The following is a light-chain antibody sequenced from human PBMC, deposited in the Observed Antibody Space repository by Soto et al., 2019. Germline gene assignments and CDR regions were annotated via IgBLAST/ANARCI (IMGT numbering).Light chain of an antibody. Sequence: EIVLTQSPGTLSLSPGERATLSCRASQSVSSSYLAWYQQKPGQAPSLLIYGASSSATGIPDRFSGSGSGTDFTLTNSRLQPEDFAVYYCQQYDSSPFTFGPGTKVDIK. CDR1: QSVSSSY. CDR2: GAS. V-gene: IGKV3-20*01. J-gene: IGKJ3*01. CDR3: QQYDSSPFT.